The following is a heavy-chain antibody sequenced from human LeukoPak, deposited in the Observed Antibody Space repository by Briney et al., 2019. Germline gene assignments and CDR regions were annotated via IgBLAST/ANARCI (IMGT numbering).Heavy chain of an antibody. J-gene: IGHJ4*02. V-gene: IGHV3-30*18. Sequence: GGSLRLSCAASGFTFSSYGMHWVRQAPGKGLEWVAVISYDGSNKYYADSVKGRFTISRDNSKNTLYLQMNSLRREDAAAYYCAKDGAYCSGGSCYDFDYWGQGTLVTVSS. D-gene: IGHD2-15*01. CDR3: AKDGAYCSGGSCYDFDY. CDR2: ISYDGSNK. CDR1: GFTFSSYG.